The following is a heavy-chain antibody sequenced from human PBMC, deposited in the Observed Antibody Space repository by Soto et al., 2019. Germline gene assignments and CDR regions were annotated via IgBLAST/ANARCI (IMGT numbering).Heavy chain of an antibody. CDR1: GCTFSSYA. CDR3: ARRTGGYRYGYGPYYYYYYGMDV. V-gene: IGHV1-69*13. D-gene: IGHD5-18*01. Sequence: SVKVSCKASGCTFSSYAISWVRQAPGQGLEWMGGIIPIFGTANYAQKFQGRVTITADESASTAYMELSSLRSEDTAVYYCARRTGGYRYGYGPYYYYYYGMDVWGQGTTVTVSS. CDR2: IIPIFGTA. J-gene: IGHJ6*02.